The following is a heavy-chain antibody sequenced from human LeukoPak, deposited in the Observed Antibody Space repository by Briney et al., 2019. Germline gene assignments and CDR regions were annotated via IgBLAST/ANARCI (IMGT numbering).Heavy chain of an antibody. CDR3: ARGVLRFLEWSSPSRTSWFDP. CDR2: IIPIFGTA. CDR1: GGTFSSYA. J-gene: IGHJ5*02. Sequence: SVKVSCKASGGTFSSYAISWVRQAPGQGLEWMGGIIPIFGTANYAQKFQGRVTITTDESASTAYMELSSLRSEDTAVYYCARGVLRFLEWSSPSRTSWFDPWGQGTLVTVSS. D-gene: IGHD3-3*01. V-gene: IGHV1-69*05.